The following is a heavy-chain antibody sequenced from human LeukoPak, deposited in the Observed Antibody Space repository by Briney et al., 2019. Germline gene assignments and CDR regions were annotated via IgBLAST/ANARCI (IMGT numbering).Heavy chain of an antibody. J-gene: IGHJ4*02. CDR1: GGSIIDTNYF. Sequence: PSETLSLXCTVSGGSIIDTNYFWDWIRQPPGKGLEWIGSIYYRGNTYYSPSLKSRVTLFVDTSKNHFSLKLSSVTAADTAIYDCARRKVAAEIDYWGQGTLVTVSS. CDR2: IYYRGNT. V-gene: IGHV4-39*02. D-gene: IGHD6-13*01. CDR3: ARRKVAAEIDY.